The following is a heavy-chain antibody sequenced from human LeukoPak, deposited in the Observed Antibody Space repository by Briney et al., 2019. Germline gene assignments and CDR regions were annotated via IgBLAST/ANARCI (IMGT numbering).Heavy chain of an antibody. D-gene: IGHD1-26*01. CDR3: ARDGGATFDY. J-gene: IGHJ4*02. CDR1: GGSISSYY. Sequence: SETLSLTCTVSGGSISSYYWSWIRQPPGKGLEWIGYIYYSGSTNYNPSLKSRVTISVDTSKNQFSLKLSSVTAADTAVYYCARDGGATFDYWGQGTLVTVSS. CDR2: IYYSGST. V-gene: IGHV4-59*01.